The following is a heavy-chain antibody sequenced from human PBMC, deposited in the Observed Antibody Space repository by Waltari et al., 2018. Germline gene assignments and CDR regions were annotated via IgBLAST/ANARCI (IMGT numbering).Heavy chain of an antibody. V-gene: IGHV3-74*01. Sequence: EVQLVESGGGLVQPGGSLRLSCAASGLTIRGYWMHWVRQAAGKGPVWISRSNSDESSTNYADSVSGRFTISRDNAKNTLYLQMDSLRVEDTAVYYCVRYSSGSFDWGQGTLVTVSS. CDR2: SNSDESST. D-gene: IGHD6-19*01. J-gene: IGHJ4*02. CDR1: GLTIRGYW. CDR3: VRYSSGSFD.